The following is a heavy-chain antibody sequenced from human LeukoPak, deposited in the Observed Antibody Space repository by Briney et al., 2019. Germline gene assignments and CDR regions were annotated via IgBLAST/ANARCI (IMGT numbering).Heavy chain of an antibody. V-gene: IGHV3-7*01. CDR1: GFTFSTFA. J-gene: IGHJ4*02. Sequence: GGSLRLSCEASGFTFSTFAMIWVRQAPGKGLEWVANIKQDGSEKYYVDSVKGRFTISRDNAKNSLYLQMNSLRAEDTAVYYCARTLLSFIEEYYFDYWGQGTLVTVSS. D-gene: IGHD3-10*01. CDR2: IKQDGSEK. CDR3: ARTLLSFIEEYYFDY.